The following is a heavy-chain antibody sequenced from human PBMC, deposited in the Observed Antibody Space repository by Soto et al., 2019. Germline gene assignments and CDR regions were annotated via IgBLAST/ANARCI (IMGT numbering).Heavy chain of an antibody. D-gene: IGHD6-19*01. CDR1: GGTFSSYA. J-gene: IGHJ6*02. V-gene: IGHV1-69*01. CDR3: AGADSSGLYNRDDYYGMDV. Sequence: QVQLVQSGAEVKKPGSSVKVSCKASGGTFSSYAISWVRQAPGQGLEWMGGIIPIFGTANYAQKFQGRVTITADEATSTAYMDLSSLRSEDTAVYYCAGADSSGLYNRDDYYGMDVWGQGTTVTVSS. CDR2: IIPIFGTA.